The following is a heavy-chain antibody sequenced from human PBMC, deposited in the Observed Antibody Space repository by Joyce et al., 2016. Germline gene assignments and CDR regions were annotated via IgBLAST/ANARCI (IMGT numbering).Heavy chain of an antibody. V-gene: IGHV3-23*01. J-gene: IGHJ4*02. CDR2: ISASGCST. CDR3: ATWAPTNYDFWSGYSYYFDN. D-gene: IGHD3-3*01. CDR1: GFTFSSYA. Sequence: EVQLLESGGGLVQPGGSLRLSCAASGFTFSSYAMSWVRQAPGKGLEWVSTISASGCSTYYADSVKGRFTISRDNSEDSLYLHMNSLRAEDTAVYHCATWAPTNYDFWSGYSYYFDNWGQGTLVTVSS.